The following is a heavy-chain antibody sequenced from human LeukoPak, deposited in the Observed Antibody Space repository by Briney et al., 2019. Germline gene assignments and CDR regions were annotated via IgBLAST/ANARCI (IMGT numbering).Heavy chain of an antibody. CDR3: AKNPHYYDSSGYYYLSWFDP. J-gene: IGHJ5*02. CDR2: ISGSGGST. D-gene: IGHD3-22*01. V-gene: IGHV3-23*01. Sequence: GGSLRLSCAASGFTFSSYAMSWVRQAPGKGLEWVSAISGSGGSTYYADTGTARFTISIDNSKNTLYLHMNSLRAEDTAVYYCAKNPHYYDSSGYYYLSWFDPWGQGTLVTVSS. CDR1: GFTFSSYA.